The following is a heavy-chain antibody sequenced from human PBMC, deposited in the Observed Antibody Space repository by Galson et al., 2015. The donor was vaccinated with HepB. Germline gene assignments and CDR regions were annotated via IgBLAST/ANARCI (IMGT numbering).Heavy chain of an antibody. J-gene: IGHJ4*02. V-gene: IGHV3-21*01. CDR3: ARGYSGYYFDY. CDR1: GFTFDTYT. CDR2: ISSRSNYI. D-gene: IGHD5-12*01. Sequence: SLRLSCAASGFTFDTYTINWVRQAPGKGLEWFSSISSRSNYIYYADSVKGRFTISRDNAKNSLFLQMNSLRAEDTAVYYCARGYSGYYFDYWGRGTLVTISS.